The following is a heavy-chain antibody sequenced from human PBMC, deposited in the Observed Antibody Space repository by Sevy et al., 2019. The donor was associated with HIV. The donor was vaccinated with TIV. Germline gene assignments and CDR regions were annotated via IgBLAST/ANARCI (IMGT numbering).Heavy chain of an antibody. V-gene: IGHV2-5*02. D-gene: IGHD2-8*01. CDR1: GFSLSTSGVG. CDR2: IYWDDDK. Sequence: SGPTLVKPTQTLTLTCTFSGFSLSTSGVGVGWIRQPPGKALECLALIYWDDDKRYSPSLKRKLTITKDTSKNHVVLKMTNMDPVDTDTYYGAHIPWDIVVMVYEREGWFDHWGQGTLVTVSS. J-gene: IGHJ5*02. CDR3: AHIPWDIVVMVYEREGWFDH.